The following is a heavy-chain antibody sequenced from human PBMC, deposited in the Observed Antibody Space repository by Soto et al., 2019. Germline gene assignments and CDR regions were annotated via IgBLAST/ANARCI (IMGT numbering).Heavy chain of an antibody. V-gene: IGHV3-23*01. J-gene: IGHJ6*02. CDR3: AGDLDLPPYYYHHGMAI. CDR2: IGSSDAYT. CDR1: GFTFITYA. D-gene: IGHD3-10*01. Sequence: GGSLRLSCAASGFTFITYALTWVRRAPGKGLEWVSHIGSSDAYTDYAGSVKGRFTISRDNSKSTVFLQMNSLRAEDTATYYCAGDLDLPPYYYHHGMAIWGQGTTVTVSS.